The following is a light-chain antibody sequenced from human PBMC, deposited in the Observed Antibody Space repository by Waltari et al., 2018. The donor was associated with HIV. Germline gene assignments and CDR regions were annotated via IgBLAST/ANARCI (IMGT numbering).Light chain of an antibody. CDR3: QVWHSNTAV. CDR2: RDD. J-gene: IGLJ1*01. Sequence: SYDLNQALSVSVALGQTATITCAGFNIGTKNVNWYQQKAGQAPLLVIYRDDNRPPGTPERFSGASSSNTATLIISGAQPGDEADYFCQVWHSNTAVFGSGTKVTVL. V-gene: IGLV3-9*01. CDR1: NIGTKN.